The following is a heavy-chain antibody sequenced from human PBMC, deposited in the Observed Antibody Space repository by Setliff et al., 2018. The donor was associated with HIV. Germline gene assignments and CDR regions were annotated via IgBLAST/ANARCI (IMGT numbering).Heavy chain of an antibody. CDR2: INQNGREK. V-gene: IGHV3-7*01. J-gene: IGHJ4*02. Sequence: WVRQAPGKGLEWVANINQNGREKYYVDSVKGRFTISRDNAKDSLYLQMNSLRGEDTAVYYCAGSRGYFVKAEWGQGTLVTVSS. CDR3: AGSRGYFVKAE. D-gene: IGHD3-22*01.